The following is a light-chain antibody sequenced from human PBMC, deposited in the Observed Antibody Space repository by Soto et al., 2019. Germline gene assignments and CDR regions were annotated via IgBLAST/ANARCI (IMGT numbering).Light chain of an antibody. CDR2: AAS. CDR3: QQSYSTRRT. J-gene: IGKJ1*01. V-gene: IGKV1-39*01. Sequence: DIQMTQSPSSLSASVGDRVTITCRASQSISSYLNWYQQKPGKAPKLLTYAASSLQSGVPSRFSGSGSGTDFTLTISSLQPEDFATYYCQQSYSTRRTFAQGTKVDIK. CDR1: QSISSY.